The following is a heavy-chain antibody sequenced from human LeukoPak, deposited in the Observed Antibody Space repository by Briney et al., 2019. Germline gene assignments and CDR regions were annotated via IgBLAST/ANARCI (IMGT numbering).Heavy chain of an antibody. CDR1: GYTFTGYY. CDR2: INPDSGGT. CDR3: ASGYDYRFDY. Sequence: GASVKVSCKASGYTFTGYYMHRVRRAPGQGLEWMGWINPDSGGTNYAQKFQGRVTMTRDTSISAAYMELSRLRSDDTAVYYCASGYDYRFDYWGQGTLVTVSS. D-gene: IGHD5-12*01. J-gene: IGHJ4*02. V-gene: IGHV1-2*02.